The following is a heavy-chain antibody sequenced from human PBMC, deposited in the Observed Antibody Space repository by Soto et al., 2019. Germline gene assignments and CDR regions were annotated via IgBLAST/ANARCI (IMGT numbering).Heavy chain of an antibody. CDR2: IIPMLGIR. D-gene: IGHD2-21*01. CDR3: TIGSWSGEVFDI. CDR1: GGTFSTYS. Sequence: QVQLVQSGAEVKKPGSSVKVSCKDSGGTFSTYSMFWVRQAPGQGLEWMGRIIPMLGIRNYAQRFQDRVTITADKSTATAHMELSSLRSEDTALDYCTIGSWSGEVFDIWGQGTMVTVS. V-gene: IGHV1-69*02. J-gene: IGHJ3*02.